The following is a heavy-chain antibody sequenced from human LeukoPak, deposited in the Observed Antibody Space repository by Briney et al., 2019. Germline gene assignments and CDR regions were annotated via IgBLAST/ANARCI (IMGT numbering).Heavy chain of an antibody. J-gene: IGHJ4*02. D-gene: IGHD3-22*01. Sequence: GGSLRLSCAASGVIFSNYWMHWVRQAPGKGLVWVSRINRDGSSTSYADSVKGRFTISRDNAKNSLYLQMNSLRAEDTAVYYCAKDSQYYYDSSGYYLIATYIDYWGQGTLVTVSS. CDR2: INRDGSST. V-gene: IGHV3-74*01. CDR1: GVIFSNYW. CDR3: AKDSQYYYDSSGYYLIATYIDY.